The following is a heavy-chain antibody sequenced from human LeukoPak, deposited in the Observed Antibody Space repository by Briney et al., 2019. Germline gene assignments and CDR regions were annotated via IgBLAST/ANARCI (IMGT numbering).Heavy chain of an antibody. Sequence: GGSLRLSCAASGFTFSSYRMNWVRQAPGKGLEWVSSSSVSSSYIYYADSVKGRFTISRDNAKNSLYLQMNSLRAEDTAVYYCARVRDENLWGSYDTWGQGTLVTVSS. CDR1: GFTFSSYR. V-gene: IGHV3-21*01. J-gene: IGHJ5*02. CDR2: SSVSSSYI. CDR3: ARVRDENLWGSYDT. D-gene: IGHD3-16*01.